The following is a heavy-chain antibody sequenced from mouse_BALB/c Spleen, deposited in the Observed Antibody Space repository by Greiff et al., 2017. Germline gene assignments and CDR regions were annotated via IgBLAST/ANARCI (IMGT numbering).Heavy chain of an antibody. D-gene: IGHD1-1*01. CDR3: ARTGRSPQYYAIDH. CDR2: IWSGGGT. CDR1: GFSLTSYG. V-gene: IGHV2-2*02. J-gene: IGHJ4*01. Sequence: VQVVESGPGLVQPSESLSITCTVSGFSLTSYGVHWVRQSPGKGLEWLGVIWSGGGTDYNAAFISRLSISNVNSKGQVFLKMNSMQANDTAIYYCARTGRSPQYYAIDHWGQGTSVTVSS.